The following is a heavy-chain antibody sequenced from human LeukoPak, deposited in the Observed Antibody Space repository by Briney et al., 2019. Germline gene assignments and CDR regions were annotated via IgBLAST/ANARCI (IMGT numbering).Heavy chain of an antibody. Sequence: PGGSLRLSCAASGFTFSSYSMNWVRQAPGKGLEWVSSISSSSSYIYYADSVKGRFTISRDNAKNSLYLQMNSLRAEDTAVYYCARERLEGYYYMDVWGKGTTVTVSS. D-gene: IGHD6-25*01. CDR3: ARERLEGYYYMDV. V-gene: IGHV3-21*01. CDR1: GFTFSSYS. CDR2: ISSSSSYI. J-gene: IGHJ6*03.